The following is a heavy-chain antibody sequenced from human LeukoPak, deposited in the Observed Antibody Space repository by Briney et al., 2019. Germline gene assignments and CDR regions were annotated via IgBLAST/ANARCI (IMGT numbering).Heavy chain of an antibody. V-gene: IGHV3-23*01. CDR1: GFTFNTYA. Sequence: GGSLRLSCAASGFTFNTYAMSWVRQAPGKGLEWVSGISGNGGTTYYPDSVKGRFTISRDNAKSTLYLQMNSLRAEDTALYYCAKDTLLLLYWGQGTLVTVSS. CDR3: AKDTLLLLY. J-gene: IGHJ4*02. CDR2: ISGNGGTT. D-gene: IGHD3-22*01.